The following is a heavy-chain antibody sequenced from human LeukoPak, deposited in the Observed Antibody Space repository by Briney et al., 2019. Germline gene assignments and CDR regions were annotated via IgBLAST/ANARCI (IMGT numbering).Heavy chain of an antibody. D-gene: IGHD6-19*01. CDR2: IKHDGSEK. Sequence: PGGSLRLSCAASGFIFTNYFMSWVRQAPGKGLEWVASIKHDGSEKYYVDSVRGRFTISRDNTMNSLYLQMSSLRAEDTAVYYCATAVASSSGWYADYWGQGTLVTVSS. CDR3: ATAVASSSGWYADY. CDR1: GFIFTNYF. V-gene: IGHV3-7*01. J-gene: IGHJ4*02.